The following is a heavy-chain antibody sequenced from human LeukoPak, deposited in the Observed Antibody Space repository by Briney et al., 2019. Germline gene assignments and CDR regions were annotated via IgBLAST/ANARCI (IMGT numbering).Heavy chain of an antibody. CDR2: IYYSGST. J-gene: IGHJ3*02. CDR3: ATINRFRFIVGATEAFDI. V-gene: IGHV4-39*07. Sequence: NPSETLSLTCTVSGGSISSSSYYWGWIRQPPGKGLEWIGSIYYSGSTYYNPSLKSRVTISVDTSKNQFSLKLSSVTAADTAVYYCATINRFRFIVGATEAFDIWGQGTMVTVSS. D-gene: IGHD1-26*01. CDR1: GGSISSSSYY.